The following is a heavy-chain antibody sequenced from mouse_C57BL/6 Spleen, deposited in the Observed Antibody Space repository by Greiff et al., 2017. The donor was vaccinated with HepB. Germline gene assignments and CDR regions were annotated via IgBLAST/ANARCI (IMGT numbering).Heavy chain of an antibody. CDR2: IDPANGNT. J-gene: IGHJ2*01. D-gene: IGHD2-10*02. CDR3: ARSDAWSSNYYDY. Sequence: QLQQPVAELVRPGPSVKLSCTASGINIKNTYMHWVKQRPEQGLEWIGRIDPANGNTKYTPKFQGKATITADTSSNTAYLQLSSLTSEDTAIYYCARSDAWSSNYYDYWGQGTTLTVSS. V-gene: IGHV14-3*01. CDR1: GINIKNTY.